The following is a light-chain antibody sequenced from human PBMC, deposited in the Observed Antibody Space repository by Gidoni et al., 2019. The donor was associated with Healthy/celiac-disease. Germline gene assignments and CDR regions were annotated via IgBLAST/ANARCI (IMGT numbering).Light chain of an antibody. CDR2: ASS. V-gene: IGKV1-39*01. CDR1: QSISSY. J-gene: IGKJ1*01. Sequence: DIQTTQSPSSLSASVGDRVTITCRASQSISSYLNWYQQKPGKAPKLLIYASSSLKSGVPSRFSGSGSGTDFTLTISSLQPEDFATDDCQQSYSTPQTFGQGTKVEIK. CDR3: QQSYSTPQT.